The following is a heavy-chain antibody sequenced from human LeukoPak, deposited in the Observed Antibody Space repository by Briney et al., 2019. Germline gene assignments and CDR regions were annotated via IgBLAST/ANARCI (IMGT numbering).Heavy chain of an antibody. CDR1: GFTVSSNY. CDR3: ARDSPLTGPIGAFDI. J-gene: IGHJ3*02. CDR2: IYAGGTT. V-gene: IGHV3-53*01. Sequence: GGSLRLSCAASGFTVSSNYMNWVRQAPGKGLEWVSAIYAGGTTYYADSVKGRFTISRDISKNTVYLQMNSLRAEDTAVYYCARDSPLTGPIGAFDIWGQGTMATVSS. D-gene: IGHD7-27*01.